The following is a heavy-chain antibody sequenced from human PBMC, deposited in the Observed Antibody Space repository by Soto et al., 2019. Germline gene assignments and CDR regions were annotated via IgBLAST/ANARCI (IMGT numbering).Heavy chain of an antibody. Sequence: GGSLRLSCAASGFPFSSYCMHWVRPAPGRGLEWVAVISYDGSNKYYADSVKGRFTISRDNSKNTLYLQMNSLRAEDTAVYYCAKERYRNSKSQNYFDYWGQGTLVTVSS. CDR1: GFPFSSYC. CDR2: ISYDGSNK. J-gene: IGHJ4*02. V-gene: IGHV3-30*18. CDR3: AKERYRNSKSQNYFDY. D-gene: IGHD1-7*01.